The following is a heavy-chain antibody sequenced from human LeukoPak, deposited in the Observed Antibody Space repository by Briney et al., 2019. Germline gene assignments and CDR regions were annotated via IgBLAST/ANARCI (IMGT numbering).Heavy chain of an antibody. J-gene: IGHJ4*02. V-gene: IGHV4-39*01. CDR1: GASITSSSYY. D-gene: IGHD6-13*01. CDR3: TGPAMYSSSWYS. CDR2: IYYSGGT. Sequence: SAPRSPPGTVPGASITSSSYYGGGIRQPPGKGRGWIGSIYYSGGTYYNPSLKSRVTISVDTSTNQFSLKLSSVTPADTAVYFCTGPAMYSSSWYSWGEGTLVTVSS.